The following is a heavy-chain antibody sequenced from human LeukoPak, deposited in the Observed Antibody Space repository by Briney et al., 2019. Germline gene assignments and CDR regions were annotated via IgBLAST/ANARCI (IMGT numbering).Heavy chain of an antibody. CDR2: IYYSGST. CDR1: GGSISSSSYY. J-gene: IGHJ6*03. CDR3: ARVQYYDILTGLNYYYYYMDV. D-gene: IGHD3-9*01. V-gene: IGHV4-39*01. Sequence: PSETLSLTCTVSGGSISSSSYYWGWIRQPPGKGLEWIGSIYYSGSTYYNPSLKSRVTISVDPSKNQFSLKLSSVTAADTAVYYCARVQYYDILTGLNYYYYYMDVWGKGTTVTISS.